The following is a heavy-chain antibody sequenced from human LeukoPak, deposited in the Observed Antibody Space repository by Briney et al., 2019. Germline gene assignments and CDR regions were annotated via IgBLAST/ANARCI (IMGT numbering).Heavy chain of an antibody. CDR1: GFTFSSSW. J-gene: IGHJ6*02. CDR2: INGDGAIT. Sequence: GGSLRLSCAASGFTFSSSWMHWVRQAPGKGLVWVSRINGDGAITSYADSVKGRFIISRDNAKDTLSLVKNSLRADDTAVYYCARDRYNQYGMDVWGLGTTVTVSS. V-gene: IGHV3-74*01. D-gene: IGHD1-1*01. CDR3: ARDRYNQYGMDV.